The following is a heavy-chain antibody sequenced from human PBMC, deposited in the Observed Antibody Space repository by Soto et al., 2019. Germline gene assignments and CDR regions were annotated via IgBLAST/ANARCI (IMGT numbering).Heavy chain of an antibody. J-gene: IGHJ3*02. Sequence: QVQLQESGPGLVKPSQTLSLTCTVSGGSISSGGYYWSWIRQHPGKGLEWIGYIYYSGSTYYNPSLKGRVTLSVDTSKNQFALKLSSVTAADTAVYYCARVYDYIWGSYRYRDSRPTGAFDIWGQGTMVTVSS. CDR2: IYYSGST. CDR3: ARVYDYIWGSYRYRDSRPTGAFDI. CDR1: GGSISSGGYY. V-gene: IGHV4-31*03. D-gene: IGHD3-16*02.